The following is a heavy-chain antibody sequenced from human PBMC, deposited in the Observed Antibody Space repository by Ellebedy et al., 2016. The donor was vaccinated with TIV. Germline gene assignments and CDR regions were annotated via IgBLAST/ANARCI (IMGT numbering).Heavy chain of an antibody. CDR2: IRSTGSDK. V-gene: IGHV3-21*06. D-gene: IGHD2-15*01. Sequence: GESLKISCAASGFTFSDYWMSWVRQAPGKGLEWVSSIRSTGSDKYYAESVKGRFTISRDNAQDTLFLQMNSLRAEDTAVYFCSRGWSTPDSWGQGTLVIVSS. CDR1: GFTFSDYW. J-gene: IGHJ4*02. CDR3: SRGWSTPDS.